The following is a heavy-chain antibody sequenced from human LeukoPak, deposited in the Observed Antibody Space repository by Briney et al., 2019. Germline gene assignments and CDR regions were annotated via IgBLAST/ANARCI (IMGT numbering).Heavy chain of an antibody. V-gene: IGHV3-11*01. CDR2: ISSSGSTI. D-gene: IGHD2-2*01. J-gene: IGHJ4*02. CDR3: ARGVPEVSPAATFVDY. CDR1: GFTFSDYY. Sequence: PGGSLRLSCAASGFTFSDYYMSWIRQAPGKGLEWVSYISSSGSTIYYADSVKGRFTISRDNAKNSLYLQMNSLRAEDTAVYYCARGVPEVSPAATFVDYWGQGTLVTVSS.